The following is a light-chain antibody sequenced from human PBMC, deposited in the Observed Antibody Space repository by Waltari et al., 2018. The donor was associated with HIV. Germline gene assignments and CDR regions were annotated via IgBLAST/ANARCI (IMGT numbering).Light chain of an antibody. V-gene: IGLV3-1*01. CDR2: QDG. CDR1: KLDKKY. J-gene: IGLJ2*01. CDR3: QAWDDSTAV. Sequence: SYELTQPPSVSVSPGQTASITCSGDKLDKKYISWYQQRPGQSPIMVIYQDGERPSGIPERFSGSNSANTATLTISGTQAMDGADYYCQAWDDSTAVFGGGTKLTVL.